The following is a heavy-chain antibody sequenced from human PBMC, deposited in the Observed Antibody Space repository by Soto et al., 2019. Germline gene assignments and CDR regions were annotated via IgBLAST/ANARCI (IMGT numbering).Heavy chain of an antibody. CDR2: INAGNGNT. J-gene: IGHJ4*02. CDR3: ASHYDSSGPTKGLDY. D-gene: IGHD3-22*01. CDR1: GYTFTSYT. V-gene: IGHV1-3*01. Sequence: EASVKVSCKASGYTFTSYTMHWVRQASGQRLEWMGWINAGNGNTKYSQKFQGRVTITRDTSASTAYMELSSLRSEDTAVYYCASHYDSSGPTKGLDYWGQGTLVTVS.